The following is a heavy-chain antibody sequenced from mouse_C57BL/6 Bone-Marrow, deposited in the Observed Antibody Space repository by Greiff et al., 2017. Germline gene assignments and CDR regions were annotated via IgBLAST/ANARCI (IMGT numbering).Heavy chain of an antibody. J-gene: IGHJ4*01. CDR1: GFSLTSYG. CDR2: RWSGGST. D-gene: IGHD2-12*01. V-gene: IGHV2-2*01. Sequence: VKLVESGPGLVQPSQSLSITCTVSGFSLTSYGVQWVRQSPGTGLEWLGVRWSGGSTDYTAAFISTLSISTDNSKSQVFFKMNSLQADDTAISYCARRASPIAMDYWGQGTSVTVSS. CDR3: ARRASPIAMDY.